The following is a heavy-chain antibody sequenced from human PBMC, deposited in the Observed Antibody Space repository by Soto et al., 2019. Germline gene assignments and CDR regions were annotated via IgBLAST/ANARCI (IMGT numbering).Heavy chain of an antibody. CDR1: GDSVSSNRAA. V-gene: IGHV6-1*01. CDR2: TYFRSKWYN. Sequence: PSQTLSLTCAISGDSVSSNRAAWNWFRQSPSRGLEWLGRTYFRSKWYNDYAVSVKGRITINPDTSKNQFSPQLNSVTPEDTAVYYCTKDPPSYYFGMDVWGQGTTVTVS. J-gene: IGHJ6*02. CDR3: TKDPPSYYFGMDV.